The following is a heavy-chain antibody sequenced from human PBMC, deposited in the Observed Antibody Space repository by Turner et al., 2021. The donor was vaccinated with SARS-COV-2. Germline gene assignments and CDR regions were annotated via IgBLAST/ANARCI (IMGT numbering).Heavy chain of an antibody. D-gene: IGHD3-22*01. CDR3: AREVTRDSSGYYYPPDGFDY. CDR1: GGTFSNYA. Sequence: QFQLVQSGAEVKKPGSSVKVSCKASGGTFSNYAISWVRQAPGQGLEWMGGIIPILGIANYAQKFQGRVTITADKSTSTAYMELSSLRSEDTAVYYCAREVTRDSSGYYYPPDGFDYWGQGTLVTVSS. V-gene: IGHV1-69*10. CDR2: IIPILGIA. J-gene: IGHJ4*02.